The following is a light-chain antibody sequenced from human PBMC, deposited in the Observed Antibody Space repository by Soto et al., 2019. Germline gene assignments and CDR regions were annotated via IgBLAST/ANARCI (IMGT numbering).Light chain of an antibody. J-gene: IGKJ5*01. CDR2: AES. CDR3: QKNYNTLIT. V-gene: IGKV1-39*01. CDR1: QSIYRY. Sequence: DIHMTQSPSSLSASVGDRVTITCRASQSIYRYLNWYQQDPGKAPKILIYAESSLQRGVPSRFSGSGSGTDLTLTISSLQPEDFTTYYCQKNYNTLITFGQGTRREIK.